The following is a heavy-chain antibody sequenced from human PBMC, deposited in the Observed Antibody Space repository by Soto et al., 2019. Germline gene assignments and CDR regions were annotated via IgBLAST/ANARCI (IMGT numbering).Heavy chain of an antibody. J-gene: IGHJ1*01. Sequence: GGSLRLSCAASGFTLDDYAMHWVRQAPGKGREWVSGISWNSGSIGYAESVKGRFTIFRDNAKNSLYLQMNSLRAEDTALDYCAKDISQYPDHGVFQHWGQGTLVTVSS. CDR2: ISWNSGSI. CDR1: GFTLDDYA. CDR3: AKDISQYPDHGVFQH. V-gene: IGHV3-9*01. D-gene: IGHD3-10*01.